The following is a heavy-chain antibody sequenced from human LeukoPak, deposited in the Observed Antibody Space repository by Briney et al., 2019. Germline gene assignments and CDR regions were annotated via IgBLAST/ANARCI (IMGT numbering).Heavy chain of an antibody. D-gene: IGHD3-9*01. CDR3: ARQNYDSMTGPNWFDP. Sequence: RGESLKISCKGSGYTFTSHWIGWVRQMPGKGLEWMGIILPGDSDTRYSPSFQGQVTISVDKSISTAYLQWSSLRASDTAIYYCARQNYDSMTGPNWFDPWGQGTLVTVSS. V-gene: IGHV5-51*01. CDR1: GYTFTSHW. CDR2: ILPGDSDT. J-gene: IGHJ5*02.